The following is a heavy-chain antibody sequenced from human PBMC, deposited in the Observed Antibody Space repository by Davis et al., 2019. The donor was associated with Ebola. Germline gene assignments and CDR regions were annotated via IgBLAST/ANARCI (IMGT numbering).Heavy chain of an antibody. Sequence: SETLSLTCTVSGGSISSSSYYWGWIRQPPGKGLEWIGSIYYSGSTYYNTSLKSRVTISVDTSKNQFSLKLSSVTAADTAVYYCARRGYSYGYRAKFDPWGQGTLVTVSS. D-gene: IGHD5-18*01. CDR1: GGSISSSSYY. CDR2: IYYSGST. V-gene: IGHV4-39*01. J-gene: IGHJ5*02. CDR3: ARRGYSYGYRAKFDP.